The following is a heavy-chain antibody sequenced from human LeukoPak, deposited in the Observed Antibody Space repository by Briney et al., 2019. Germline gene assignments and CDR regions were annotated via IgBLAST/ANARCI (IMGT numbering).Heavy chain of an antibody. CDR2: ISYTGTT. CDR1: GGSVSSGSYY. Sequence: PSETLSLTCTVSGGSVSSGSYYWSWIRQPPGKRLEWIGNISYTGTTNYNPSLRSRVTISVDMSKNQISLKLNSVTAADTAVYHCASPSGGRYRDDALDIWGQGTMVTVSS. J-gene: IGHJ3*02. V-gene: IGHV4-61*01. CDR3: ASPSGGRYRDDALDI. D-gene: IGHD3-10*01.